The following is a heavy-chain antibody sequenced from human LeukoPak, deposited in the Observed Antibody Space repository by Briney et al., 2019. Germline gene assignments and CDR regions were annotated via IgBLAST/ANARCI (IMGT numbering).Heavy chain of an antibody. CDR2: VNHSGST. J-gene: IGHJ5*02. V-gene: IGHV4-34*01. CDR1: GGSFSGYY. Sequence: SETLSLTCAVYGGSFSGYYWSWIRQPPGKGLEWIGEVNHSGSTNYNPSLKSRVTVSVDTSKNQFSLKLSSVTAADTAVYYCAEGAAAETWFDPWGQGTLGTGSS. D-gene: IGHD6-13*01. CDR3: AEGAAAETWFDP.